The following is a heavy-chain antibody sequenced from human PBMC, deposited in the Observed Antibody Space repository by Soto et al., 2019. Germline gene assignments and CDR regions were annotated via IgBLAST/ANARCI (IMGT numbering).Heavy chain of an antibody. V-gene: IGHV5-10-1*01. CDR3: ESNKKWNYYYGMDV. CDR1: GYSFTSYW. CDR2: IDPSDSYT. Sequence: SGESLKISCKGSGYSFTSYWISWVRQMPGKGLEWMGRIDPSDSYTKYSPSFQGHVTISADKSISTAYLQWSSPKASDTEMYYCESNKKWNYYYGMDVWGQGSTVTVYS. D-gene: IGHD1-1*01. J-gene: IGHJ6*02.